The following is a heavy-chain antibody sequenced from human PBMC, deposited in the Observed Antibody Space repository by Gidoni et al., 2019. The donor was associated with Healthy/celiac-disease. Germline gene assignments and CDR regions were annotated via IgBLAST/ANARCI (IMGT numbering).Heavy chain of an antibody. Sequence: QVQLVQSGAEVKKPGASVKVSCKASGYTFTGYYMHWVRQAPGQGLEWMGWINPNSGGTNYAQKFQGWVTMTRDTSISTAYMELSRLRSDDTAVYYCARDRQPGEGYCSGGSCPDFDYWGQGTLVTVSS. CDR2: INPNSGGT. CDR1: GYTFTGYY. D-gene: IGHD2-15*01. J-gene: IGHJ4*02. V-gene: IGHV1-2*04. CDR3: ARDRQPGEGYCSGGSCPDFDY.